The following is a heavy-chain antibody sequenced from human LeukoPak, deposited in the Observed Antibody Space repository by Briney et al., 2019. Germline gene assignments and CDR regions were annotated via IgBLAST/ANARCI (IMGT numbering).Heavy chain of an antibody. CDR3: AKELNRIAVAGEFDN. V-gene: IGHV3-33*06. Sequence: PGGSLRLSCVASGFTFSSYGMHWVRQAPGKGLEWVAVIWYDGSNKYYADSVKGRFTISRDNSKNTLYLQMNSLRAEDTAVYYCAKELNRIAVAGEFDNWGQGTLVTVSS. D-gene: IGHD6-19*01. J-gene: IGHJ4*02. CDR1: GFTFSSYG. CDR2: IWYDGSNK.